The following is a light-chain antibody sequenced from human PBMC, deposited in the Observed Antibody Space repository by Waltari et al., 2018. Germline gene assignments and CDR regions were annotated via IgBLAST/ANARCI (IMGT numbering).Light chain of an antibody. J-gene: IGKJ4*01. Sequence: DIVMTQSPDSLAVSLGERATINCKSSQSILYRSSNRNALAWYQQKPGQPPKLLFFWAATREYGARDRFSVSGSGTDFTLTISSLQAEDVAVYYCQQYYNAPLTFGGGTKVEIK. CDR1: QSILYRSSNRNA. CDR3: QQYYNAPLT. CDR2: WAA. V-gene: IGKV4-1*01.